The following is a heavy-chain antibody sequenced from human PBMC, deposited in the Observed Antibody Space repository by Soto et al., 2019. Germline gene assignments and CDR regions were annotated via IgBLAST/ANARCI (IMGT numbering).Heavy chain of an antibody. CDR1: GFSFGTYW. Sequence: GGSLRLSCAVSGFSFGTYWMSWVHQAPGKGLEWLASIKQDGSERYYLDSVKGRFTISRDNAKDSLSLQMNSLRGEDTAFYYCARDVGPITIFGEALSGYFDFWGQGTPVTVS. V-gene: IGHV3-7*03. CDR2: IKQDGSER. D-gene: IGHD3-3*01. CDR3: ARDVGPITIFGEALSGYFDF. J-gene: IGHJ4*02.